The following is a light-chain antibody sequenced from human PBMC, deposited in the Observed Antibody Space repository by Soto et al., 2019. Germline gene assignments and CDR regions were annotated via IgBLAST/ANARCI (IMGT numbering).Light chain of an antibody. J-gene: IGLJ3*02. CDR2: NTN. Sequence: QTVVTQEPSFSVSPGGTVTLTCGLSSGSVPSSYYPSWYQQTPGQAPRTLIYNTNTRSSGVPDRFSGSILGNKAALTITGAQADDESDYYCMMYMGGGIWVFGGGTKVTVL. CDR3: MMYMGGGIWV. V-gene: IGLV8-61*01. CDR1: SGSVPSSYY.